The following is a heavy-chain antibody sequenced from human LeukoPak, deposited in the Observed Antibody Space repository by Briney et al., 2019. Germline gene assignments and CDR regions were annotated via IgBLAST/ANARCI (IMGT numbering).Heavy chain of an antibody. Sequence: SETLPLTCTVSGGSISSYYWSWIRQPPGKGLEWIGYIYYSGSTNYNPSLKSRVTISVDTSKNQFSLKLSSVTAADTAVYYCARGAVTPPPDCWGQGTLVTVSS. J-gene: IGHJ4*02. CDR2: IYYSGST. CDR1: GGSISSYY. D-gene: IGHD2-15*01. V-gene: IGHV4-59*01. CDR3: ARGAVTPPPDC.